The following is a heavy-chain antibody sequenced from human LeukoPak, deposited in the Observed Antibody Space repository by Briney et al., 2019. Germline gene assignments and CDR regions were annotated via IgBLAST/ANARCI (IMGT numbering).Heavy chain of an antibody. CDR2: INHSGST. D-gene: IGHD3-10*01. CDR3: ARGYYGSGSYYGY. J-gene: IGHJ4*02. CDR1: GYSIRNGYY. V-gene: IGHV4-38-2*02. Sequence: SETLSLTCTVSGYSIRNGYYWGWIRQPPGKGLEWIGEINHSGSTNYNPSLKSRVTISVDTSKNQFSLKLSSVTAADTAVYYCARGYYGSGSYYGYWGQGTLVTVSS.